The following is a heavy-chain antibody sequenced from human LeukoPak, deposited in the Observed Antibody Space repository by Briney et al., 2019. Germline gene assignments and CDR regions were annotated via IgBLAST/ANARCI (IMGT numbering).Heavy chain of an antibody. D-gene: IGHD3-16*01. CDR2: ISNDGRST. CDR1: GFTFSSYW. J-gene: IGHJ5*02. V-gene: IGHV3-74*01. Sequence: GGSLRLSCAASGFTFSSYWMHWIRQAPGKGLVCVSRISNDGRSTIYADSVTGRFTISRDNGKNTVFLQMNSLRVEDTAVYYCVRGGSDYEYSGASWGQGTLVTVSS. CDR3: VRGGSDYEYSGAS.